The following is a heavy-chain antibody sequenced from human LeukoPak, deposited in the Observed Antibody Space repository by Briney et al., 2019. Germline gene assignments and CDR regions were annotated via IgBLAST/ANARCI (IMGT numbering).Heavy chain of an antibody. V-gene: IGHV3-48*04. Sequence: GGSLRLSCAASGFTFSSYNMGWVRQAPGKGLEWVAYISSSGGTIHYADSVKGRFTISRDNAKNSLYLQMNSLRAEDTAVYYCARIYYGSGSYYNTIDYWGQGTLVTVTS. CDR1: GFTFSSYN. CDR3: ARIYYGSGSYYNTIDY. CDR2: ISSSGGTI. D-gene: IGHD3-10*01. J-gene: IGHJ4*02.